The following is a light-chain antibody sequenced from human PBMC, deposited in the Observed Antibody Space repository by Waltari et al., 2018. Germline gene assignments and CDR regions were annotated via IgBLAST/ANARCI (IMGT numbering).Light chain of an antibody. Sequence: QSVLTQPASVSGSPGQQITISCTGTNSDIGSYSYVSWYQQYPGKAPKLIIYDPTERPSGFSTRFSGSKSGNTASLTISGLQADDEADYFCSSYTGRGTVIFGRGTMVTVL. J-gene: IGLJ2*01. V-gene: IGLV2-14*01. CDR3: SSYTGRGTVI. CDR1: NSDIGSYSY. CDR2: DPT.